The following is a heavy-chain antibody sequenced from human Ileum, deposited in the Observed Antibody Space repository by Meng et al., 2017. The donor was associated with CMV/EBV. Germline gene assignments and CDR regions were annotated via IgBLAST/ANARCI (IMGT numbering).Heavy chain of an antibody. CDR1: GGSISTSISY. V-gene: IGHV4-39*07. Sequence: CIVSGGSISTSISYWGWIRQPPGKGPEWIGSVSYSGSTYYTPSLTSRVAVSADTSKTQFSLKLNSVTAADTAIYYCAIARDYWYFDLWSRGSLVTVSS. CDR3: AIARDYWYFDL. J-gene: IGHJ2*01. CDR2: VSYSGST.